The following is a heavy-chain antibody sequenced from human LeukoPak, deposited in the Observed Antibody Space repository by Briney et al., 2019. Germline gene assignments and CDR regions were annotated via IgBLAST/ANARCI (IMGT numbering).Heavy chain of an antibody. J-gene: IGHJ5*02. D-gene: IGHD3-10*01. V-gene: IGHV4-59*12. CDR3: ARDETHFYGSGSSNWFDP. Sequence: SENLSLTCSVSGGSISGYYWSWIRQPPGKGLEWVGYIYYSGTTIYNPSLKSRLTISLDTSKNQFSLNLSSVTAADTAVYYCARDETHFYGSGSSNWFDPWGQGTLVTVSS. CDR2: IYYSGTT. CDR1: GGSISGYY.